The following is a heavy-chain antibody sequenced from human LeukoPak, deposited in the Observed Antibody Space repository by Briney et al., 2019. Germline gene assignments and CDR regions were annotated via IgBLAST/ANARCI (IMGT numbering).Heavy chain of an antibody. D-gene: IGHD3-3*01. CDR3: AKSEDFWSGYSIVDGEYFDY. V-gene: IGHV3-23*01. CDR2: ISGSGGST. CDR1: GFTVRSNY. Sequence: PGGSLRLSCAASGFTVRSNYMSWVRQASGKGLEWVSAISGSGGSTYYADSVKGRFTISRDNSKNTLYLQMNSLRAEDTAVYYCAKSEDFWSGYSIVDGEYFDYWGQGTLVTVSS. J-gene: IGHJ4*02.